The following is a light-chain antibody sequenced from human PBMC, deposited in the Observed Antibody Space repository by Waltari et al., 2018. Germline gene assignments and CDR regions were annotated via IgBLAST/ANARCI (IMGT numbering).Light chain of an antibody. CDR3: QTWEPYIGG. CDR1: SEHSLYD. Sequence: QLVLTQSPSASASLGASVKIPCTLSSEHSLYDIAWHQQHRERGPRFLMRLNSDGSHTKGDGIPDRFSGSSSVAERYLIISSLQDEDEADYYRQTWEPYIGGFGGGTKLTVL. CDR2: LNSDGSH. V-gene: IGLV4-69*01. J-gene: IGLJ2*01.